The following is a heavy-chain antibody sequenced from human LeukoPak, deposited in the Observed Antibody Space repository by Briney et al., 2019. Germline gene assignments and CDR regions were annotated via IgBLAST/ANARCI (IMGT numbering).Heavy chain of an antibody. CDR3: AKDIVVVPAARSNDAFDI. V-gene: IGHV3-23*01. Sequence: DPGGSLRLSCAASGFTFSSYAMSWVRQAPGMGLEWVSAISGSGGSTYYADSVKGRFTISRDNSKNTLYLQMNSLRAEDTAVYYCAKDIVVVPAARSNDAFDIWGQGTMVTVSS. CDR1: GFTFSSYA. J-gene: IGHJ3*02. D-gene: IGHD2-2*01. CDR2: ISGSGGST.